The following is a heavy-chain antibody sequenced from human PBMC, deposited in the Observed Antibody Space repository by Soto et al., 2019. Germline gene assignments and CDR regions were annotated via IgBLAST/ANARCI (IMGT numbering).Heavy chain of an antibody. J-gene: IGHJ5*02. D-gene: IGHD2-2*01. CDR2: IYHSGST. Sequence: SETLSLTCAVSGGSISSGGYSWSWIRQPPGKGLEWIGYIYHSGSTYYNLSLKSRVTISVDRSKNQFSLKLSSVTAADTAVYYCASEPLVVGKDSWFDPWGQGTLVTVS. CDR3: ASEPLVVGKDSWFDP. CDR1: GGSISSGGYS. V-gene: IGHV4-30-2*01.